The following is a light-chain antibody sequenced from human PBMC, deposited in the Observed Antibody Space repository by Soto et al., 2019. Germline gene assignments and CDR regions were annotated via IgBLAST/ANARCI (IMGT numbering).Light chain of an antibody. V-gene: IGLV2-14*01. J-gene: IGLJ7*01. CDR3: SSYTTSSTLA. CDR1: SSDVGGYNY. Sequence: QSALTQPASVSGSPGQSITISCTGTSSDVGGYNYVSWYQQHPGKAPKLMIYDVTNRRSGVSNRLSGSKSANTAALTISGLQGDDEAGDYGSSYTTSSTLAFGGGTQLTVL. CDR2: DVT.